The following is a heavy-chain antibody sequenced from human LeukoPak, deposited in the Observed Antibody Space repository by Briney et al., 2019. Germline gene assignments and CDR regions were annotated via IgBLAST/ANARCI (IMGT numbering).Heavy chain of an antibody. CDR2: ISSSGSTI. D-gene: IGHD5-24*01. Sequence: GGSLRLSCAASGFTFSDYYMSWIRQAPGKRLEWVSYISSSGSTIYYADSVKGRFTISRDNAKNSLYLQMNSLRAEDTAVYYCARARDGYNSGAFDIWGQGTMVTVSS. J-gene: IGHJ3*02. CDR1: GFTFSDYY. V-gene: IGHV3-11*04. CDR3: ARARDGYNSGAFDI.